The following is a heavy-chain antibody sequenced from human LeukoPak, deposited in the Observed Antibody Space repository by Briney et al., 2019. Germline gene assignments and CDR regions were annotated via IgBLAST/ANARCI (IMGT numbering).Heavy chain of an antibody. CDR1: GFTFSNYA. Sequence: GGPLRLSCAASGFTFSNYAMSWVRQAPGKGLEWVSAVSGIGGTTYYADSVKGRFTISRDNSKNTLYLQMNSLRAEDTAVYYCANSLHSGYPLWGQGTLVIVSA. CDR2: VSGIGGTT. CDR3: ANSLHSGYPL. D-gene: IGHD2-15*01. V-gene: IGHV3-23*01. J-gene: IGHJ4*02.